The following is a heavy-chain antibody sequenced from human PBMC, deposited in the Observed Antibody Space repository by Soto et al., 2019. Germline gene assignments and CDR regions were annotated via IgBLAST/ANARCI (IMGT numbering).Heavy chain of an antibody. V-gene: IGHV4-34*01. CDR1: GGSFSGYY. CDR2: INHSGST. CDR3: ASGSKDSNYYYYMDV. Sequence: SETLSLTCAFYGGSFSGYYWSLIRQPPGKGLEWIGEINHSGSTNYNPSLKSRVTISVDTSKNQFSLKLSSVTAADTAVYYCASGSKDSNYYYYMDVWGKGTTVTVSS. J-gene: IGHJ6*03.